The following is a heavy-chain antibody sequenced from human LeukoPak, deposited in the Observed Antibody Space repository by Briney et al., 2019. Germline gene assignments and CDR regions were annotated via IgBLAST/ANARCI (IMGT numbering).Heavy chain of an antibody. J-gene: IGHJ4*02. CDR2: IKSKPDGGAI. CDR3: TRDKLELRQFDY. V-gene: IGHV3-15*01. CDR1: GFTFSNAW. Sequence: PGGSLRLSCAASGFTFSNAWMSWVRQAPGKGLEWVGRIKSKPDGGAIDYAAPVKGRFTISRDDSKDMLYLQMNSLKTEDTGVYYCTRDKLELRQFDYWGQGTLVTVSS. D-gene: IGHD1-26*01.